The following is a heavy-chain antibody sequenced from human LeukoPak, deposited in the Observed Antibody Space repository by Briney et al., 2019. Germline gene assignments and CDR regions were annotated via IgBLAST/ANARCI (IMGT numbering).Heavy chain of an antibody. CDR2: IRYDGSNK. CDR3: AKDLTRYCSGGSCYYMDV. V-gene: IGHV3-30*02. CDR1: GFTFSNAW. J-gene: IGHJ6*03. Sequence: GGSLRLSCAASGFTFSNAWMSWVRQAPGKGLEWVAFIRYDGSNKYYADSVKGRFTISRDNSKNTLYLQMNSLRAEDTAVYYCAKDLTRYCSGGSCYYMDVWGKGTTVTVSS. D-gene: IGHD2-15*01.